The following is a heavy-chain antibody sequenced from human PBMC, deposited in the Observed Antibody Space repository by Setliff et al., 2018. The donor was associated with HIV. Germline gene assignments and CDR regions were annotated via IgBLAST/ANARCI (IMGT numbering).Heavy chain of an antibody. V-gene: IGHV1-2*06. Sequence: ASVKVSCKASGFIFTDYQIHWVRQAPGQGLERMGRFNPNSRVTNSPQKFQGRVTMTRDTSINTAYMELGRLTSDDTAFYYCAREPTGDFWNGYSSRGLDYWGQGTLVTVSS. CDR3: AREPTGDFWNGYSSRGLDY. J-gene: IGHJ4*02. CDR2: FNPNSRVT. CDR1: GFIFTDYQ. D-gene: IGHD3-3*01.